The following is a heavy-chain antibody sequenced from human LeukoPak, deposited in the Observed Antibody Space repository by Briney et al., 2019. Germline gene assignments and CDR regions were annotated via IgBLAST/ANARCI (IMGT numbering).Heavy chain of an antibody. D-gene: IGHD6-13*01. V-gene: IGHV4-34*01. CDR3: ARGSSLVFDY. CDR1: GGSFSGYY. Sequence: PSETLSLTCAVFGGSFSGYYWSWIRQPPGKGLEWIGEINHSGSTNYNPSLKSRVTISVDTSKNQFSLKLSSVTAADTAVYYCARGSSLVFDYWGQGTLITVSS. CDR2: INHSGST. J-gene: IGHJ4*02.